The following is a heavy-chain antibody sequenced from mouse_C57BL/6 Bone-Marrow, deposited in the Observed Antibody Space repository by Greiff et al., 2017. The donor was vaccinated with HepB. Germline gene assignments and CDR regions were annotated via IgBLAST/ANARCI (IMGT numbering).Heavy chain of an antibody. CDR3: ARSDSNPSRVGY. CDR2: IDPSDSET. V-gene: IGHV1-52*01. D-gene: IGHD2-5*01. CDR1: GYTFTSYW. Sequence: QVQLQQPGAELVRPGSSVKLSCKASGYTFTSYWMHWVKQRPIQGLEWIGNIDPSDSETHYNQKFKDKATLTVDKSSSTAYIQLSSLTSEDSAVYYWARSDSNPSRVGYWGQGTLVTVSA. J-gene: IGHJ3*01.